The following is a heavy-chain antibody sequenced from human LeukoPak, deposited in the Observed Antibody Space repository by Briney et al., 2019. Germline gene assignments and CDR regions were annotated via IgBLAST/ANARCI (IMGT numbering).Heavy chain of an antibody. D-gene: IGHD6-13*01. V-gene: IGHV4-34*01. J-gene: IGHJ4*02. CDR2: INHSGST. CDR1: GGSFSGYY. Sequence: SETLSLTCAVYGGSFSGYYWSWIRQPPGKGLEWIGEINHSGSTNYNPSLKSRVTISVDTYKNQFSLKLSSVTAADTAVYCCASIAAAGPADYWGQGTLVTVSS. CDR3: ASIAAAGPADY.